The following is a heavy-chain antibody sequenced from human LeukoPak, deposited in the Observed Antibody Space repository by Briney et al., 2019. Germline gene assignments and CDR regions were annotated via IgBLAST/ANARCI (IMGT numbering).Heavy chain of an antibody. J-gene: IGHJ6*04. CDR2: ISRSSTTI. Sequence: GGSLRLSCAASGFTFTYNGMNWVRQAPGKGLEWVSFISRSSTTIYYADSVKGRFTISRDNAKNSLYLQMNSLRAEDTAVYYCAELGITMIGGVWGKGTTVTISS. V-gene: IGHV3-48*04. CDR3: AELGITMIGGV. D-gene: IGHD3-10*02. CDR1: GFTFTYNG.